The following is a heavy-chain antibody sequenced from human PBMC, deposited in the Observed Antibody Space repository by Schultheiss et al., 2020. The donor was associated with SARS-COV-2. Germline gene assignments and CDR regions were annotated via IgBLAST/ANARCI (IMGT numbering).Heavy chain of an antibody. CDR3: ATGSSTSFHYMDV. CDR2: INPNSGGT. V-gene: IGHV1-2*06. J-gene: IGHJ6*03. D-gene: IGHD2-2*01. Sequence: GESLKISCKASGYTFTGYYMHWVRQAPGQGLEWMGRINPNSGGTNYAQKFQGRVTMTEDTSTDTAYMELSSLRSEDTAVYYCATGSSTSFHYMDVWGKGTTVTVSS. CDR1: GYTFTGYY.